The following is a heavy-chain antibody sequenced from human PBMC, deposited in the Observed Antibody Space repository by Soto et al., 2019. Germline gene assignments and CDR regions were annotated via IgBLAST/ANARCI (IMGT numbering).Heavy chain of an antibody. J-gene: IGHJ5*02. Sequence: EVQLVESGGDFVQPGGSLRLSCAGSGFTFSSYEMNWVRQAPGKGLEGVSYISRSGDVIYYRDSVEGRFTVSRDNAKDSLYLQMNSLRAEDTAVYYCALDVYGGCCISWFDPWGQGTLVTVSS. CDR3: ALDVYGGCCISWFDP. D-gene: IGHD2-15*01. CDR1: GFTFSSYE. CDR2: ISRSGDVI. V-gene: IGHV3-48*03.